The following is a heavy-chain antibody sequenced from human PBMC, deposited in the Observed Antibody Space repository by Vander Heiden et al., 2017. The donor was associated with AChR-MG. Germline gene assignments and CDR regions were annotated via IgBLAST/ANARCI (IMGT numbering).Heavy chain of an antibody. J-gene: IGHJ4*02. CDR1: GYTFPGYY. D-gene: IGHD4-17*01. CDR2: INPNSVGT. V-gene: IGHV1-2*02. Sequence: QVPLVRSGAEVKKPGAAVTFYCQASGYTFPGYYMQWERQAPGQGLEWMGWINPNSVGTNYAQKFQGRVTMTRYTSISTAYMELSRLRSDDTAVYYCAIPKGGSGDFVFDYWGQGTLVTVSS. CDR3: AIPKGGSGDFVFDY.